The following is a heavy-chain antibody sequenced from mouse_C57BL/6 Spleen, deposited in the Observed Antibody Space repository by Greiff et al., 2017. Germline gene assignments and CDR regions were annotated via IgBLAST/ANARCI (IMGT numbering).Heavy chain of an antibody. J-gene: IGHJ2*01. CDR2: IDPSDSYT. CDR1: GYTFTSYW. V-gene: IGHV1-69*01. CDR3: ARLSDWDLYD. D-gene: IGHD4-1*01. Sequence: QVQLQQPGAELVMPGASVKLSCKASGYTFTSYWMHWVKQRPGQGLEWIGEIDPSDSYTNYNQKFKGKSTLTVDKSSSTAYMQLSSLTSEDSAVYYCARLSDWDLYDWGQGTTLTVSS.